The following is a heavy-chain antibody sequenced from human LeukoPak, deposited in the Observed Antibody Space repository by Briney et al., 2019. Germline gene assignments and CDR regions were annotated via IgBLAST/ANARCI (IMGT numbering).Heavy chain of an antibody. V-gene: IGHV1-18*01. Sequence: ASVKVSCKASGYTFTSYGISWVRQAPGQGLEWMGWISAYNGNTNYAQKLQGRVTMTTGTSTSTAYMELRSLRSDDTAVYYCARGGVIAAAGNLNWFDPWGQGTLVTVSS. CDR1: GYTFTSYG. J-gene: IGHJ5*02. CDR3: ARGGVIAAAGNLNWFDP. CDR2: ISAYNGNT. D-gene: IGHD6-13*01.